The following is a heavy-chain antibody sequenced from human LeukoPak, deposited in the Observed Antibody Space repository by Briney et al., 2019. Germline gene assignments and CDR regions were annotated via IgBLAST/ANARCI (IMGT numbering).Heavy chain of an antibody. CDR1: GGSFSGYY. Sequence: SETLSLTCAVYGGSFSGYYWSWIRQPPAKGREWVGEINHSGTTNYNPSLKSRVTISVDTSKNQFSLKLSSVTAADTAVYNCARVRSGYARDFDYWGQGTLVTVSS. D-gene: IGHD5-12*01. J-gene: IGHJ4*02. CDR2: INHSGTT. CDR3: ARVRSGYARDFDY. V-gene: IGHV4-34*01.